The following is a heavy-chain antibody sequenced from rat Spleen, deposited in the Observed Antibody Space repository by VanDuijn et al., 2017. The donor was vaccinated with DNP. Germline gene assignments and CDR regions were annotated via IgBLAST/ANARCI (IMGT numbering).Heavy chain of an antibody. Sequence: QVQLKESGPGLVQPSQTLSLTCTVSGFSLTSNSVSWIRQPPGKGLEWIGVIWKNGGTDYNSAIKSRLSISRDNSKSQVFLKMNSLQTEDIATYYCARARGGVPFDYWGQGVMVTVSS. CDR2: IWKNGGT. J-gene: IGHJ2*01. V-gene: IGHV2-47*01. D-gene: IGHD4-3*01. CDR3: ARARGGVPFDY. CDR1: GFSLTSNS.